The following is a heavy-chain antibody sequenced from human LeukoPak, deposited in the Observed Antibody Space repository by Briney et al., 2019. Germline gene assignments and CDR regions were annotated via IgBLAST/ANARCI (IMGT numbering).Heavy chain of an antibody. V-gene: IGHV3-48*04. CDR3: ARELGIAAAALDAFDI. CDR2: ISSSSSTI. J-gene: IGHJ3*02. D-gene: IGHD6-13*01. CDR1: GFTFSSYS. Sequence: GGSLRLSCAAFGFTFSSYSMNWVRQAPGKGLEWVSSISSSSSTIYYADSVKGRFTISRDNAKNSLYLQMNSLRAEDTAVYYCARELGIAAAALDAFDIWGQGTIVTVSS.